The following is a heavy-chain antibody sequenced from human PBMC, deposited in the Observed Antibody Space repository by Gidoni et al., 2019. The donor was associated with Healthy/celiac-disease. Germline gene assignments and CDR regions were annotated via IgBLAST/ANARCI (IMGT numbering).Heavy chain of an antibody. J-gene: IGHJ6*02. CDR3: ARHAYSSGWYGYYYYGMDV. CDR1: GGSISSSSYY. V-gene: IGHV4-39*01. D-gene: IGHD6-19*01. Sequence: QLQLQESGPGLVKPSETLSLTCTVSGGSISSSSYYWGWIRQPPGKGLEWIGSIYYSGSTYYNPSLKSRVTISEDTSKNQFSLKLSSVTAADTAVYYCARHAYSSGWYGYYYYGMDVWGQGTTVTVSS. CDR2: IYYSGST.